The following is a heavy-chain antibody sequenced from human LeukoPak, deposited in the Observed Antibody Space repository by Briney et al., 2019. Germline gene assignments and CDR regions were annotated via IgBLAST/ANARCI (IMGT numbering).Heavy chain of an antibody. D-gene: IGHD6-13*01. CDR2: ISYDGSNK. V-gene: IGHV3-30*18. CDR3: AKDLYSSSWYSIYYYYYGMDV. CDR1: GFTFSSYG. J-gene: IGHJ6*02. Sequence: GGSLRLSCAASGFTFSSYGMHWVRQAPGKGLEWVAVISYDGSNKYYADSVKGRFTISRDNSKNTLYLQMNSQRAEDTAVYYCAKDLYSSSWYSIYYYYYGMDVWGQGTTVTVSS.